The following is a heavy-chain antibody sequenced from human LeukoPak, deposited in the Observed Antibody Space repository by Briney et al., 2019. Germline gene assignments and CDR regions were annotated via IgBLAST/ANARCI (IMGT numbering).Heavy chain of an antibody. D-gene: IGHD6-13*01. V-gene: IGHV3-21*01. J-gene: IGHJ4*02. CDR3: ARDRGSSWYWRAYYFDY. CDR2: ISSSSSYI. Sequence: GSLRLSCAASGFTFSSYSMNWVRQAPGKGLEWVSSISSSSSYIYYADSVKGRFTISRDNAKNSLYLQMNSLRAEDTAEYYCARDRGSSWYWRAYYFDYWGQGTLVTVSS. CDR1: GFTFSSYS.